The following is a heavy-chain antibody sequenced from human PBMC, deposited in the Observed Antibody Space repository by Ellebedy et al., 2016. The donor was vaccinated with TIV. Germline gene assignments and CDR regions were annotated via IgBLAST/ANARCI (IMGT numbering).Heavy chain of an antibody. D-gene: IGHD4-17*01. CDR3: AKGRYGDYELTFDY. CDR1: GFTFSSYG. Sequence: GESLKISCAASGFTFSSYGMHWVRQAPGKGLEWVAVIWYDGSNKYYADSVKGRFTISRDNSKNTLYLQMNSLRAEDTAVYYCAKGRYGDYELTFDYWGQGTLVTVSS. J-gene: IGHJ4*02. V-gene: IGHV3-33*06. CDR2: IWYDGSNK.